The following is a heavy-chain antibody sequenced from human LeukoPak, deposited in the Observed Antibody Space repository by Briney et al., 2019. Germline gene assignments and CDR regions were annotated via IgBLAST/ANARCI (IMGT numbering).Heavy chain of an antibody. J-gene: IGHJ4*02. CDR1: GVRFSKYA. V-gene: IGHV3-23*01. Sequence: GGSLRLSCAASGVRFSKYAMNWVRQAPGKGVEGVSLIIASSGATFYADSVKGGFTISRDSSKNTLYMQMKRQRDEEAAVYYWAKGAYDYVDIAYFDYWGQGTLFTVSS. D-gene: IGHD5-12*01. CDR2: IIASSGAT. CDR3: AKGAYDYVDIAYFDY.